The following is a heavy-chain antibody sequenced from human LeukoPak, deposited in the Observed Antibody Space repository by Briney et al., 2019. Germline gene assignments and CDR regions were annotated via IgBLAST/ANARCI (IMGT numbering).Heavy chain of an antibody. D-gene: IGHD3-22*01. J-gene: IGHJ4*02. CDR2: IYSGGST. CDR3: ARGSGYYDSSGYYYFDH. CDR1: GFTVSSNY. Sequence: GRSLRLSCAASGFTVSSNYMSWVRQAPGKGLEWVSVIYSGGSTYYADSVKGRFTISRDNSKNTLYLQMNSLRAEDTAVYYCARGSGYYDSSGYYYFDHWGQGTLVTVSS. V-gene: IGHV3-53*01.